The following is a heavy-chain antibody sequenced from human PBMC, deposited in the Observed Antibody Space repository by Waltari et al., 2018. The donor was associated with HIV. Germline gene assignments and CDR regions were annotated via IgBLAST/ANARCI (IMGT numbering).Heavy chain of an antibody. CDR2: ISAYNRDS. Sequence: QVHLVKSGAEVKKPGASLTPSREASGYRSSYYAITWVRQAPGQGLEWMGWISAYNRDSKYAEKVQGRVTITTDTSTNTAYIEIRSLRSDDTAVYFCARGNSMLRMAERDYWGQGTLVTVSS. J-gene: IGHJ4*02. CDR1: GYRSSYYA. V-gene: IGHV1-18*01. CDR3: ARGNSMLRMAERDY. D-gene: IGHD3-10*02.